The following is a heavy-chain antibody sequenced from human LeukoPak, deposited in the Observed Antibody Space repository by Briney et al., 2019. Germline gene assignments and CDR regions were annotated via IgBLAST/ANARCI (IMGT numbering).Heavy chain of an antibody. D-gene: IGHD3-10*01. CDR2: VNPNSGGT. Sequence: GASVKVSCKASGYTFTGYYMHWVRQAPGQGLEWMGWVNPNSGGTYYAQKFQGRVTMTRDTSISTAYMELSSLRSDDTAVYYCARGIMVRGVRPYFDYWGQGTLVTVSS. J-gene: IGHJ4*02. CDR3: ARGIMVRGVRPYFDY. V-gene: IGHV1-2*02. CDR1: GYTFTGYY.